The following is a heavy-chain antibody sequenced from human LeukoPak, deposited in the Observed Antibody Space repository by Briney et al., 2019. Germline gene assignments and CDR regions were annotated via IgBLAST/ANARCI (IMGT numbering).Heavy chain of an antibody. V-gene: IGHV4-4*02. CDR3: ARQRSSWYYYYYYMDV. CDR1: GGSISSSNW. J-gene: IGHJ6*03. Sequence: PLETLSLTCAVSGGSISSSNWWSWVRQPPGKGLEWIGEINHSGSTNYNPSLKSRVTISVDTSKNQFSLKLSSVTAADTAVYYCARQRSSWYYYYYYMDVWGKGTTVTISS. CDR2: INHSGST. D-gene: IGHD1-1*01.